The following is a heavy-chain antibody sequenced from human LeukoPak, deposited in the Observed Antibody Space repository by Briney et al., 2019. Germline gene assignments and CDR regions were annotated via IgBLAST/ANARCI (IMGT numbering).Heavy chain of an antibody. D-gene: IGHD3-10*01. CDR1: GGSISSYY. CDR2: IHTSGST. J-gene: IGHJ6*03. CDR3: ARGGITMVRGVGYYYYMDV. V-gene: IGHV4-4*07. Sequence: SETLSLTCTVSGGSISSYYWSWIRQPAGKGLEWIGRIHTSGSTNYNPSLKSRVTISVDTSKNQFSLKLSSVTAADTAVYYCARGGITMVRGVGYYYYMDVWGKGTTVTVSS.